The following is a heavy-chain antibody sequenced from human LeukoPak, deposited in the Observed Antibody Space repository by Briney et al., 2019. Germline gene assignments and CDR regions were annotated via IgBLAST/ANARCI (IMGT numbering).Heavy chain of an antibody. D-gene: IGHD3-16*02. CDR1: GGSIGTYY. J-gene: IGHJ6*03. Sequence: SETLSLTCTVSGGSIGTYYWSWVRQSPGTGLEWIGYIYVTGTRYNPYLQSRVTISVDKSRNQFFLKMTSVTAADTAVYYCARHIGGGIEDMDVWGRGTKVTVSS. V-gene: IGHV4-59*08. CDR2: IYVTGT. CDR3: ARHIGGGIEDMDV.